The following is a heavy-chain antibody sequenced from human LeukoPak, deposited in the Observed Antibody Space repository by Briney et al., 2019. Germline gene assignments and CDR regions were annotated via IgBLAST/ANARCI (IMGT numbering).Heavy chain of an antibody. D-gene: IGHD3-22*01. J-gene: IGHJ4*02. V-gene: IGHV1-69*13. CDR3: ARSPYYYDSSGYYLFDY. CDR1: GGTFSSYA. Sequence: ASVKVSCKASGGTFSSYAISWVRQAPGQGLEWMGRIIPIFGTANYAQKFQGRVTITADESTSTAYMELSSLRSEDTAVYYCARSPYYYDSSGYYLFDYWGQGTLVTVSS. CDR2: IIPIFGTA.